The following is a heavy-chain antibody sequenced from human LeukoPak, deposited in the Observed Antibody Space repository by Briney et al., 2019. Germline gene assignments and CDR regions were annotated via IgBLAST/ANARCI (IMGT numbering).Heavy chain of an antibody. Sequence: PSETLSLTCTVSGGSISSSSYYWGWIRQPPGQGLEWIGSIYYSGSTYYNPSLKSRVTISVDTSKNQFSLKLSSVTAADTAVYYCARHVPYDFWSGYLAYFDYWGQGTLVTVSS. D-gene: IGHD3-3*01. V-gene: IGHV4-39*01. CDR2: IYYSGST. CDR3: ARHVPYDFWSGYLAYFDY. J-gene: IGHJ4*02. CDR1: GGSISSSSYY.